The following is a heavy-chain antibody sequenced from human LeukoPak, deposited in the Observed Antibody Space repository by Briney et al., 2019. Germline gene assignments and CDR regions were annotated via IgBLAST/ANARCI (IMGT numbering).Heavy chain of an antibody. J-gene: IGHJ4*02. CDR3: ARDLGGIPFDY. CDR1: GYTFTGYY. D-gene: IGHD3-16*01. Sequence: ASVKVSCKASGYTFTGYYMHWVRQAPGQGLEWMGRIDPNSGGTNYAQKFQGRVTMTRDTSISTAYMKLSRLRSDDTAVYYCARDLGGIPFDYWGQGTLVTVSS. V-gene: IGHV1-2*06. CDR2: IDPNSGGT.